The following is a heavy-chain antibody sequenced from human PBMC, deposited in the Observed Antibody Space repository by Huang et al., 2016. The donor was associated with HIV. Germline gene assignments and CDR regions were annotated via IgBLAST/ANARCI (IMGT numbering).Heavy chain of an antibody. CDR2: FDPAVGET. CDR1: QYTLTELS. J-gene: IGHJ4*02. Sequence: QVQLVQSRPDVKKPGASVKVSCKVSQYTLTELSIHWVRQPPGKGLEWMGCFDPAVGETIYAQKFQGKVTMTEETSTETAFMELSGLRPEDTAVYYCATGFDDFFDFWGQGTLVTVSS. D-gene: IGHD3-9*01. V-gene: IGHV1-24*01. CDR3: ATGFDDFFDF.